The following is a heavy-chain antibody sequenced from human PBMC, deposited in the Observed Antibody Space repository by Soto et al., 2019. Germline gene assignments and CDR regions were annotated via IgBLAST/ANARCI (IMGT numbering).Heavy chain of an antibody. CDR1: GFTFSTYS. J-gene: IGHJ4*02. CDR3: AREVEPIDY. D-gene: IGHD1-1*01. CDR2: ISDAGTTI. Sequence: PGGSLRLSRAASGFTFSTYSMNWVRQARGKGLEWVSYISDAGTTIYHADSVKGRFTISRDNAKKSLYLQMNSLRVEDTAVYYCAREVEPIDYWGQGILGTDSS. V-gene: IGHV3-48*01.